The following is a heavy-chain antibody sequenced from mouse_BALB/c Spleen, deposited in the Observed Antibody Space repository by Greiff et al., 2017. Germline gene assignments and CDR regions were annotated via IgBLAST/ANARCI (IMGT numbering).Heavy chain of an antibody. J-gene: IGHJ2*01. CDR2: ISYSGST. D-gene: IGHD2-4*01. V-gene: IGHV3-2*02. Sequence: EVQLVESGPGLVKPSQSLSLTCTVTGYSITSDYAWNWIRQFPGNKLEWMGYISYSGSTSYNPSLKSRISITRDTSKNQFFLQLNSVTTEDTATYYCARSMITRGMDYWGQGTTLTVSS. CDR3: ARSMITRGMDY. CDR1: GYSITSDYA.